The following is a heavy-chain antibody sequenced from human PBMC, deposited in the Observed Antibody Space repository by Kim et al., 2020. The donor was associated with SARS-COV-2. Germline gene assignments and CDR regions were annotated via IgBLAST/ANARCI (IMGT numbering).Heavy chain of an antibody. Sequence: SETLSLTCTVSGGSISSYFWSWIRQPPGKGLEWIGNIFYSGSTNYNASLKSRVTISLDTSKNQFSLRLTSVTAADTAVYYCARRACSNISCSTFDPWGQG. J-gene: IGHJ5*02. CDR3: ARRACSNISCSTFDP. CDR2: IFYSGST. D-gene: IGHD2-2*01. CDR1: GGSISSYF. V-gene: IGHV4-59*08.